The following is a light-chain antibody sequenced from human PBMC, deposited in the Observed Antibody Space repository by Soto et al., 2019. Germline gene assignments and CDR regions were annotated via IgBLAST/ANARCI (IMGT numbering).Light chain of an antibody. J-gene: IGLJ2*01. CDR2: DVS. V-gene: IGLV2-14*01. CDR3: TSYTSSSTVV. CDR1: SSDVGGYNY. Sequence: QSALTQPASVSGSPGQSITISCTGTSSDVGGYNYVYWYQQHPGKAHKLMIYDVSNRPLGVSNRFSGSKSGNTASLTISGLQAQDEADYYCTSYTSSSTVVFGGGTKLTVL.